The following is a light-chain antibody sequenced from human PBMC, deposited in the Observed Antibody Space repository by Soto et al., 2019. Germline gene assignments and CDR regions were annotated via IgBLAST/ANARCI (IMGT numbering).Light chain of an antibody. CDR2: AAS. Sequence: DIQMTQSPSSLSASVGDRVTITCRASQGISNYLAWDQQKPGKVPKLLIYAASTFQSGVPSRFSGSGAGTDFTLTISSLQPEDVATYYCQKYNSAPYTFGQGTKLEYK. V-gene: IGKV1-27*01. CDR3: QKYNSAPYT. J-gene: IGKJ2*01. CDR1: QGISNY.